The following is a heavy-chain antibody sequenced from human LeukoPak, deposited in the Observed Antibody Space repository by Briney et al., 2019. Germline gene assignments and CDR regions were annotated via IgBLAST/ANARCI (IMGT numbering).Heavy chain of an antibody. D-gene: IGHD3-9*01. CDR3: AKVGAFYDVLTGWVDN. CDR1: GFTFSRYG. J-gene: IGHJ4*02. V-gene: IGHV3-30*18. CDR2: ISHDGSNR. Sequence: GRSLRLSCAASGFTFSRYGMHWVRRAPGKGLEWVAVISHDGSNRYYADSVKGRFTISRDNSKNTLYLQMNSLRAEGTAVYYCAKVGAFYDVLTGWVDNWGQGTLVTVSS.